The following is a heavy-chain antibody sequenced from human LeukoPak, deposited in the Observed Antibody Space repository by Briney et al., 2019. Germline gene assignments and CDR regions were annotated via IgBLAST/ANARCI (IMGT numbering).Heavy chain of an antibody. CDR3: AREIAVAGTSWGVSDY. Sequence: SETLSLTCTVSGGSISSSSYYWGWIRQPPGKGLEWIGSIYYSGSTYYNPSLKSRVTISVDTSKNQFSLQLNSVTPEDTAVYYCAREIAVAGTSWGVSDYWGQGTLVTVSS. CDR2: IYYSGST. J-gene: IGHJ4*02. V-gene: IGHV4-39*02. CDR1: GGSISSSSYY. D-gene: IGHD6-19*01.